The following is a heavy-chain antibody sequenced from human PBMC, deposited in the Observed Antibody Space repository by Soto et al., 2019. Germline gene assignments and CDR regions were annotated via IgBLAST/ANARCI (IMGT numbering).Heavy chain of an antibody. CDR2: ISYDGTNK. CDR3: ARDPPPALYRSGWDFGFDY. V-gene: IGHV3-30-3*01. J-gene: IGHJ4*02. D-gene: IGHD6-19*01. Sequence: QVQLVESGGGVVQPGRSLRLSCAASGFTFSSYAMHWVRQAPGKGLEWVAVISYDGTNKYYADSVKGLFTISRDNSKNTLFLQMNGLGAEVTAVYYCARDPPPALYRSGWDFGFDYWVQGTLVTVSS. CDR1: GFTFSSYA.